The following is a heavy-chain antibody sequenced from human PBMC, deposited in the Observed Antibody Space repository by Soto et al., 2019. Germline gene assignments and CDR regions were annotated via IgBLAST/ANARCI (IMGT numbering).Heavy chain of an antibody. D-gene: IGHD2-15*01. CDR3: VRDGDVTSTHPRGACSI. V-gene: IGHV1-69*01. Sequence: QVQLVQSGAEVKKPGASVKVSCKASVGTFSSYTFSWVRQAPGQGLEWMGGIFPLFGTTNDARIFQGRVTFSADECTITVYMELSSLRSEDTAMNYCVRDGDVTSTHPRGACSIWGQWTVINVSS. CDR1: VGTFSSYT. J-gene: IGHJ3*02. CDR2: IFPLFGTT.